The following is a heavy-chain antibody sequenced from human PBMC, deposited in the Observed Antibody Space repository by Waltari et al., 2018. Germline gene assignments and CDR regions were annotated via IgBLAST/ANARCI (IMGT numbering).Heavy chain of an antibody. CDR1: GGSFSGYY. J-gene: IGHJ5*02. Sequence: QVQLQQWGAGLLKTSETLSLTCAVYGGSFSGYYWSWIRQPPGKGLEWIGEINHSGSTDYTTSLKSRVTISVDTSKNQFSLKLSSMTAADTAVYYCARGKAAAGPRRWFDPWGQGTLVTVSS. CDR2: INHSGST. V-gene: IGHV4-34*01. D-gene: IGHD6-13*01. CDR3: ARGKAAAGPRRWFDP.